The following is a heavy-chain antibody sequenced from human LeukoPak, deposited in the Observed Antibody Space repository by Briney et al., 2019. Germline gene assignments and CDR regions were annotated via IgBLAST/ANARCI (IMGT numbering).Heavy chain of an antibody. J-gene: IGHJ6*02. CDR2: IYYSGST. Sequence: PSETLSLTCTVSGGSISSYYWSWIRQPPGKGLEWIGYIYYSGSTNYNPSLKSRVTISVDTSKNQFSLKLSSVTAADTAVYYCARAVNPCYGMDVWGQGTTVTVSS. CDR3: ARAVNPCYGMDV. CDR1: GGSISSYY. D-gene: IGHD4-11*01. V-gene: IGHV4-59*01.